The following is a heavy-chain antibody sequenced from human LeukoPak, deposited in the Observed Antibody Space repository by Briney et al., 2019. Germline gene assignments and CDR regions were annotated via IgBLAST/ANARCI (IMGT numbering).Heavy chain of an antibody. CDR1: GGSISSSTYY. CDR2: IYYSGST. V-gene: IGHV4-39*01. D-gene: IGHD6-13*01. CDR3: ARGLGTGYSSSWYRRDWFDP. J-gene: IGHJ5*02. Sequence: SETLSLTCTVSGGSISSSTYYWGWVRQPPGKGLEWIGSIYYSGSTYHNPSLKSRVTISVDTSKNQFSLKLSSVTAADTAVYYCARGLGTGYSSSWYRRDWFDPWGQGTLVTVSS.